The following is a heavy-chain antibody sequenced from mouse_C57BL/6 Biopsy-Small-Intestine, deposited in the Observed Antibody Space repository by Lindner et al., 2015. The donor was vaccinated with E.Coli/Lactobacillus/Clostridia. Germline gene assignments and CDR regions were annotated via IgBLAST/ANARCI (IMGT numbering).Heavy chain of an antibody. V-gene: IGHV5-6*01. J-gene: IGHJ4*01. Sequence: VQLQESGGDLVKPGGSLKLSCAASGFTFSSYGMSWVRQTPDKRLEWVATIRSGGSYTYYPDSVKGRFTISRDNAKNTLYLQMSSLKSEDTAMYYCARQGGNYAMDYWGQGTSVTVSS. CDR3: ARQGGNYAMDY. CDR2: IRSGGSYT. CDR1: GFTFSSYG.